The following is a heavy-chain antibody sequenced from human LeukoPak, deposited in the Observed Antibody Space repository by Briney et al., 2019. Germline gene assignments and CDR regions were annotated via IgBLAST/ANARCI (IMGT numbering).Heavy chain of an antibody. D-gene: IGHD4-11*01. CDR1: GGAFRNFV. V-gene: IGHV1-69*13. Sequence: ASVKVSCKASGGAFRNFVFSWVRQAPGQGLEWMGAIVPDFDTSTYAQTFQGRVTLTADESTSTAYMELSSLNSDDTAVYFCASHENSDFRVNSWGPGTLVTVSS. CDR2: IVPDFDTS. J-gene: IGHJ4*02. CDR3: ASHENSDFRVNS.